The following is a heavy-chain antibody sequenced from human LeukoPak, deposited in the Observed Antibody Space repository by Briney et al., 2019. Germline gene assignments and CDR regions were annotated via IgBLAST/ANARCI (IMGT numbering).Heavy chain of an antibody. V-gene: IGHV4-59*03. Sequence: KPSETLSLTCTVSGGSIRSYYWTWIRQPPGKGLEWIGYMYYTGSTKYNPSLKSRVSISVDTSKNQFSLTLTSVTAADMAVYYCAAVVVSGTPYFDYWGQGTLVTVSS. J-gene: IGHJ4*02. CDR3: AAVVVSGTPYFDY. CDR1: GGSIRSYY. CDR2: MYYTGST. D-gene: IGHD2-21*02.